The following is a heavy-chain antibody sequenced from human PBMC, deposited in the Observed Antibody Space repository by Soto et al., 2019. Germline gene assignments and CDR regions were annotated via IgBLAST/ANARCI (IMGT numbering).Heavy chain of an antibody. CDR3: ARGHSGSYYRPYNWFDP. D-gene: IGHD1-26*01. J-gene: IGHJ5*02. V-gene: IGHV4-34*01. CDR1: GGSFSGYY. Sequence: PSETLSLTCAVYGGSFSGYYWSWIRQPPGKGPEWIGEINHSGSTNYNPSLKSRVTISVDTSKNQFSLKLSSVTAADTAVYYCARGHSGSYYRPYNWFDPWGQGTLVTVSS. CDR2: INHSGST.